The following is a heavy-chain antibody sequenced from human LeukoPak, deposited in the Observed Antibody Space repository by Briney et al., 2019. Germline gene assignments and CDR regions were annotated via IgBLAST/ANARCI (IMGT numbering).Heavy chain of an antibody. Sequence: ASVKVSCKASGYTFTGYYMHWVRQAPGQGLEWMGWINPNSGGTNYAQKFQGRVTMTRDTSISTSYLELSRLTSDDRAVYYCARVGGVYAFDIWGQGTMVTVSS. J-gene: IGHJ3*02. CDR2: INPNSGGT. V-gene: IGHV1-2*02. CDR1: GYTFTGYY. D-gene: IGHD1-26*01. CDR3: ARVGGVYAFDI.